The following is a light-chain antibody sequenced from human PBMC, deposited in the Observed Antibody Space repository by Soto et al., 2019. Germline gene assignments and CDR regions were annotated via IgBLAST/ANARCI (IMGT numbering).Light chain of an antibody. J-gene: IGKJ4*01. CDR2: GAS. CDR1: QSVGSN. V-gene: IGKV3-15*01. CDR3: QQYEDWPPQLT. Sequence: EIVMTQSPATLSVSPGEGATLSCRAGQSVGSNLAWYQQKPGQAPRLLIYGASTRATGDPARFSGSGSGTEFTLTISSLQSEDFAVYYCQQYEDWPPQLTFGGGTKVEIK.